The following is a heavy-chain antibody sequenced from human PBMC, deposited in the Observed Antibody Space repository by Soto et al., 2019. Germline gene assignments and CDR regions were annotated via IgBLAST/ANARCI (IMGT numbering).Heavy chain of an antibody. J-gene: IGHJ6*02. CDR1: GFTFSTYW. Sequence: GGSLRLSCAASGFTFSTYWMNWVRQAPGKGLEWVASIKEDGSETYYVDSVKGRFTISRDNSKNSLYLQMNSLRAEDTAVYYCAKEGYSYGYCCYSYGMDVWGQGTMVTVSS. CDR3: AKEGYSYGYCCYSYGMDV. D-gene: IGHD5-18*01. CDR2: IKEDGSET. V-gene: IGHV3-7*03.